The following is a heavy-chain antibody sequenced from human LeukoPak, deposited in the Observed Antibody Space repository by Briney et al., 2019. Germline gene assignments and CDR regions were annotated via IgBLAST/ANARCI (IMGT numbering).Heavy chain of an antibody. V-gene: IGHV4-34*01. CDR2: INHSGST. Sequence: SETLSLTCAVYGGSFSGYYWSWIRQPPGKGLEWIGEINHSGSTNYNPSPKSRVTISVDTSKNQFSLKLSSVTAADTAVYYCARGRYGGYVKGTFDYWGQGTLVTVSS. CDR3: ARGRYGGYVKGTFDY. CDR1: GGSFSGYY. D-gene: IGHD5-12*01. J-gene: IGHJ4*02.